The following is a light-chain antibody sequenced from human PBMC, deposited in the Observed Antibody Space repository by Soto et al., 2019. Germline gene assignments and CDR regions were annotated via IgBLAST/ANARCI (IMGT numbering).Light chain of an antibody. CDR1: SSDVGGYNY. V-gene: IGLV2-14*01. J-gene: IGLJ2*01. CDR2: DVS. Sequence: QSALTQPASVSGSPGQSITISCTGTSSDVGGYNYVSWYQQHPGKAPKLMIYDVSNRPSGVSNRFSGSKSGNTASLTICGLQAEDEADYYCSSYTSSSTLFGGGTQLTVL. CDR3: SSYTSSSTL.